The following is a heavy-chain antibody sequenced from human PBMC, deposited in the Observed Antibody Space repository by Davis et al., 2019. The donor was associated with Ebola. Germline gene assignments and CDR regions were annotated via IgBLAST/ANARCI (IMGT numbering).Heavy chain of an antibody. Sequence: PGGSLRLSCAASGFTFSSYAMHWVRQAPGKGLEWVAVISYDGSNKYYADSVKGRFTISRDKSKKTLYMEMNSLRAEDTAVYYCARAYNSENYYDSTHGDVWGKGTTVTVSS. CDR3: ARAYNSENYYDSTHGDV. D-gene: IGHD3-22*01. J-gene: IGHJ6*04. V-gene: IGHV3-30-3*01. CDR2: ISYDGSNK. CDR1: GFTFSSYA.